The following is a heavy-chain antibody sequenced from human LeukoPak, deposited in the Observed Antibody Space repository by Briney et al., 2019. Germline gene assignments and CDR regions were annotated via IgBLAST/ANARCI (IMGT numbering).Heavy chain of an antibody. Sequence: PGGSLRLSCAASGFTFSGYSMHWARQGPGKGLVWVSGIYGDGSVAAYADSVKGRFTISRDNAKNTVYLEMNSLRAEDTAVFYCGRGHYGPDYWGQGTLVTVSS. D-gene: IGHD3-22*01. CDR3: GRGHYGPDY. V-gene: IGHV3-74*01. CDR1: GFTFSGYS. J-gene: IGHJ4*02. CDR2: IYGDGSVA.